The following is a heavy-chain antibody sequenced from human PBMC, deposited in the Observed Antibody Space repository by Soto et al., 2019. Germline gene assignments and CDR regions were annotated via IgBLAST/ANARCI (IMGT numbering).Heavy chain of an antibody. CDR1: GFTFSDYG. J-gene: IGHJ4*02. V-gene: IGHV3-33*01. CDR2: IWYDGTNN. D-gene: IGHD3-10*01. CDR3: AREVGRGYLDY. Sequence: QVQLVESGGGVVQPERSLRLSCAASGFTFSDYGMHWVRQAPGKGLEWVALIWYDGTNNYYGDSVRGRFIVSRDNSKNTQYLQMNSLRAEDTAVYYCAREVGRGYLDYWGQGTLVTVSS.